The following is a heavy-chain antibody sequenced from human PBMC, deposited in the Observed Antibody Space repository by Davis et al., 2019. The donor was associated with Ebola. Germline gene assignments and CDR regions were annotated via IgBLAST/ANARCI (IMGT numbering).Heavy chain of an antibody. Sequence: HTGGSLRLSCAASGFTFSSYWMHWVRQAPGKGLVWVSRINNDGTSTSYADSVKGRFTNSRDNAKNTLYLQMSSLRAEDTAVYYCARDLPGGDWYFDLWGRGTLVTVSS. V-gene: IGHV3-74*01. CDR1: GFTFSSYW. CDR2: INNDGTST. D-gene: IGHD1-14*01. CDR3: ARDLPGGDWYFDL. J-gene: IGHJ2*01.